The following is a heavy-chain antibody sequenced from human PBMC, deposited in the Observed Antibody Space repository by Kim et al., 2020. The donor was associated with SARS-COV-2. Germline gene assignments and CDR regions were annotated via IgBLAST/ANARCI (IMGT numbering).Heavy chain of an antibody. J-gene: IGHJ4*02. Sequence: NPSVKSRVTISVDTSKNQFSLRLSSVTAADTAVYYCARSGIVVVPAAFDYLGQGTLVTVSS. V-gene: IGHV4-31*02. D-gene: IGHD2-2*01. CDR3: ARSGIVVVPAAFDY.